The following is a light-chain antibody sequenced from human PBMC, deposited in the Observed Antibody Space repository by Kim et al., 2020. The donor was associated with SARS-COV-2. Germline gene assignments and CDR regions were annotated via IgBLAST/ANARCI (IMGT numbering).Light chain of an antibody. Sequence: DVVMTQSPLSLPVTLGEPASVSCRSSQSLVHSDGNTYLIWLHQRPGQSPRHLIYRVSDRVSGETPDRFSGSGSDTDFTLQISGVEAEDVGVYYCMQHTYWPWTFGQGTKVDIK. V-gene: IGKV2-30*02. CDR1: QSLVHSDGNTY. CDR3: MQHTYWPWT. CDR2: RVS. J-gene: IGKJ1*01.